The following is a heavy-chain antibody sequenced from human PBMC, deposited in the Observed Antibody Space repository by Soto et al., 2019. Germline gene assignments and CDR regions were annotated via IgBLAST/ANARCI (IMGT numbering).Heavy chain of an antibody. J-gene: IGHJ5*02. CDR1: GGAISPYY. CDR2: IYYSGST. CDR3: ARHVSAGTFNWFDP. Sequence: PSETLSLTCTVSGGAISPYYWSWIRQPPGKGLEWIGYIYYSGSTYYNPSLKSRVTISVDTSKNQFSLKLSSVTAADTAVYYCARHVSAGTFNWFDPWGQGTLVTVSS. D-gene: IGHD6-13*01. V-gene: IGHV4-59*04.